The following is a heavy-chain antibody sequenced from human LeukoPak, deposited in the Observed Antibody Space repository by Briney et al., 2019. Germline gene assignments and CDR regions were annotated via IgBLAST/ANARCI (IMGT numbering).Heavy chain of an antibody. CDR1: GFTFSSYS. CDR2: ISSSSSTI. V-gene: IGHV3-48*01. J-gene: IGHJ6*02. CDR3: ARDDPTIFGVVQYYHYGMDV. Sequence: GGSLRLSCAASGFTFSSYSMNWVRQAPGKGLEWVSYISSSSSTIYYADSVKGRFTISRDNAKNSLYLQMNSLRAEDTAVYYCARDDPTIFGVVQYYHYGMDVWGQGTTVTVSS. D-gene: IGHD3-3*01.